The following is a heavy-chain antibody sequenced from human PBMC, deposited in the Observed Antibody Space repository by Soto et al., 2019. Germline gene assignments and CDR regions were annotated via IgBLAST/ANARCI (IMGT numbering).Heavy chain of an antibody. CDR2: ISAYNGNT. D-gene: IGHD3-22*01. CDR1: GYTFTSYG. Sequence: ASVKVSCKASGYTFTSYGISWVRQAPGQGLEWMGWISAYNGNTNYAQKLQGRVTMTTDTSTSTAYMELRSLRSDDTAVYYCARNQQPYYYDSSGYYHGYWGQGTLVTVSS. CDR3: ARNQQPYYYDSSGYYHGY. J-gene: IGHJ4*02. V-gene: IGHV1-18*04.